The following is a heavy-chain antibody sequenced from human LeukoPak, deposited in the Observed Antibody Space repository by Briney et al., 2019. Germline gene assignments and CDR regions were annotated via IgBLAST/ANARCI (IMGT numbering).Heavy chain of an antibody. CDR2: ISSDGTII. CDR1: GFTFSTHA. Sequence: GGSLRLSCVASGFTFSTHAMHWVRQAPGKGLEYVSAISSDGTIIYYANSVKGRFTISRDNSKNTLYLQMNSLRAEDTAVYYCARDQGWELDYFDYWGQGTLVTVSS. J-gene: IGHJ4*02. V-gene: IGHV3-64*01. D-gene: IGHD1-26*01. CDR3: ARDQGWELDYFDY.